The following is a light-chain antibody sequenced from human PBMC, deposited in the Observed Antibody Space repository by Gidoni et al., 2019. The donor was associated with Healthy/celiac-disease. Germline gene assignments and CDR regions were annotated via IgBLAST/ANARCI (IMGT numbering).Light chain of an antibody. CDR1: QSVRNPY. V-gene: IGKV3-20*01. CDR2: GAS. Sequence: IVLTPSPVTLSLSPGERATLSCRASQSVRNPYLAWYQQKPGQAPRLLIYGASIRATGIPVRFSGSGSGTDFTLTISRLEPEDFAVFFCQQYGSPPLTFGGGTEV. CDR3: QQYGSPPLT. J-gene: IGKJ4*01.